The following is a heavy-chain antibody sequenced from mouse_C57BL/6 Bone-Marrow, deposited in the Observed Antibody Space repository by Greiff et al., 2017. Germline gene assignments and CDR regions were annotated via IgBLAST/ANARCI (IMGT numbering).Heavy chain of an antibody. CDR1: GYTFTSYW. D-gene: IGHD1-1*01. Sequence: QVQLQQPGAELVRPGSSVKLSCKASGYTFTSYWMDWVKQRPGQGLEWIGNIYPSDSETHYNQKFKDKATLTVDKSSSTAYMQLSSLTSEDSAVYYCARDDYYGPYWYFDVWGTGTTVTVSS. V-gene: IGHV1-61*01. CDR3: ARDDYYGPYWYFDV. CDR2: IYPSDSET. J-gene: IGHJ1*03.